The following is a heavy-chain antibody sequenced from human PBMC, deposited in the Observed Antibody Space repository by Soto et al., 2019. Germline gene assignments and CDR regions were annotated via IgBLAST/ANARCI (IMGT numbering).Heavy chain of an antibody. CDR2: ISTYNGDT. CDR3: AREGVAPYYYSGMDV. Sequence: ASVKVSCTASGYTFTRSGISWVRQAPGQGLEWMGWISTYNGDTNYAQTFQGRVTMTTDTSTSTVHMEVRSLRSYDTAVYYCAREGVAPYYYSGMDVWGQGTPVTVSS. D-gene: IGHD5-12*01. J-gene: IGHJ6*02. V-gene: IGHV1-18*01. CDR1: GYTFTRSG.